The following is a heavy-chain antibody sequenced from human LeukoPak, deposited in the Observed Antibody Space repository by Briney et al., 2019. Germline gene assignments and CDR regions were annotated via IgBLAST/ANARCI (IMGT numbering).Heavy chain of an antibody. CDR3: TRDCSGGSCYSYY. CDR2: IRSKAYGGTT. J-gene: IGHJ4*02. Sequence: GGSLRLPCTASGFTFGDYATSWVRQAPGKGLEWVGFIRSKAYGGTTEYAASVKGRFTISRDDSKSIAYLQMNSLKTEDTAVYYCTRDCSGGSCYSYYWGQGTLVTVSS. V-gene: IGHV3-49*04. D-gene: IGHD2-15*01. CDR1: GFTFGDYA.